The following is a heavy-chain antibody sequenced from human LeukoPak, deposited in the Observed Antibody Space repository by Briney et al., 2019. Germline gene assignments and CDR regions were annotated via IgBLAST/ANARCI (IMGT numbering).Heavy chain of an antibody. V-gene: IGHV4-59*08. CDR2: IDYSGST. CDR1: GGSITPYY. D-gene: IGHD3-16*01. J-gene: IGHJ5*01. Sequence: SQTLSLTCPVSGGSITPYYSGWFRQPPGKGLEWMGYIDYSGSTNYNPCLKSRVTISLDTSKNQFSLKLSSVPAADTAVYYCARHTSAWFDSWGQGTLVTVSS. CDR3: ARHTSAWFDS.